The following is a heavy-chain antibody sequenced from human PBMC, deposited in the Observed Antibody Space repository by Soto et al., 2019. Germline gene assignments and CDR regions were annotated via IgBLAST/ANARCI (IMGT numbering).Heavy chain of an antibody. CDR2: LFYSGSS. D-gene: IGHD3-16*02. CDR1: GGSISSSDYY. CDR3: ARLKLSFPGRRYFDY. Sequence: PSETLSLTCTVSGGSISSSDYYWGWVRQPPGKGLEWIVNLFYSGSSYYNPSLKSRVSTSVDASKNQFSLRVSSVTAADTAVYYCARLKLSFPGRRYFDYWGQGTLVTVSS. V-gene: IGHV4-39*01. J-gene: IGHJ4*02.